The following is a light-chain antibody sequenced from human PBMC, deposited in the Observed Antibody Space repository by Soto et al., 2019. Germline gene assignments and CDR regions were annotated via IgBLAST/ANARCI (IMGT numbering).Light chain of an antibody. Sequence: ALRMTQSPSSLSASTGDRVTITCRASQGSSSYLAWYQQTPGKAPKLLIYAASTLQSGVPSRFSGSGSGTDFTLTISSLEPEDFAVYYCQQRSNWPSFGGGTKVDIK. J-gene: IGKJ4*01. CDR1: QGSSSY. CDR3: QQRSNWPS. CDR2: AAS. V-gene: IGKV1-8*01.